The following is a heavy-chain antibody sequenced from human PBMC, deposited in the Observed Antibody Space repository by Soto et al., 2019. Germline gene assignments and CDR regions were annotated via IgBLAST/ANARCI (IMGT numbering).Heavy chain of an antibody. CDR3: ARVHVYYDSSGYYPS. CDR1: GGTFSSYA. CDR2: IIPIFGTA. Sequence: ASVKVSCKASGGTFSSYAISLVRQAPGQGLEWMGGIIPIFGTANYAQKFQGRVTITADESTSTAYMELSSLRSEDTAVYYCARVHVYYDSSGYYPSWGQGTLVTVSS. J-gene: IGHJ1*01. D-gene: IGHD3-22*01. V-gene: IGHV1-69*13.